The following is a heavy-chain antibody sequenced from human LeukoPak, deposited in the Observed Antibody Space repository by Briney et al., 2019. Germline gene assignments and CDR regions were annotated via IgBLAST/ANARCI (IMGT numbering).Heavy chain of an antibody. D-gene: IGHD4-23*01. CDR2: INEDGSVK. CDR3: VRDLILVDTPGDDFDY. V-gene: IGHV3-74*01. Sequence: GGSLRLSCAACGFSFSNYWMHWVRQVSGKGLVWGSRINEDGSVKSYADSVKGRFTISRDNAKNTVSLQMNSLRAEDTAVYYCVRDLILVDTPGDDFDYWGQGALVTVSS. CDR1: GFSFSNYW. J-gene: IGHJ4*02.